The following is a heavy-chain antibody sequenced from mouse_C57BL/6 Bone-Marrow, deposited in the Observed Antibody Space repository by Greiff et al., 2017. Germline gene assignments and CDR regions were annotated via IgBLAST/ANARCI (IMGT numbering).Heavy chain of an antibody. CDR1: GFTFSSYT. CDR3: SRQVTTVLATKYFDV. Sequence: EVKLQESGGGLVKPGGSLKLSCAASGFTFSSYTMSWVRQTPEKRLQWVAAISGGGGNTYYPDSVKGRFTISRDNDKNILYLQMSSLGSEDTVLYYCSRQVTTVLATKYFDVGGTGTAVTVSS. V-gene: IGHV5-9*01. J-gene: IGHJ1*03. D-gene: IGHD1-1*01. CDR2: ISGGGGNT.